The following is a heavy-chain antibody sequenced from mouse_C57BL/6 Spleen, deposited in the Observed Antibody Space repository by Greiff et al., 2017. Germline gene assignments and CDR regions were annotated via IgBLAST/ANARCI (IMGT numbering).Heavy chain of an antibody. J-gene: IGHJ1*03. V-gene: IGHV1-62-2*01. Sequence: QVQLQQSGAELVKPGASVKLSCKASGYTFTEYTIHWVKQRSGQGLEWIGWFYPGSGSIKYNEKFKDKATLTADKSSSTVYMELSRLTSEDPAVYFCARHEEGGWLLPWYFDVWGTGTTVTVSS. CDR1: GYTFTEYT. D-gene: IGHD2-3*01. CDR2: FYPGSGSI. CDR3: ARHEEGGWLLPWYFDV.